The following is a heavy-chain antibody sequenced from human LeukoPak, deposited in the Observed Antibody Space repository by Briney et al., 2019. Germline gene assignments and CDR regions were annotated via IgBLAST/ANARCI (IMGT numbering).Heavy chain of an antibody. V-gene: IGHV3-23*01. Sequence: GGTLRLSCAASGFTFSTYGMTWVRQAPGKGLEWVSAISGSAATTFYADSVKGRFTISRDNSKNTLYLQMNSLRAEDTAVYYCARAGYSSSWYVYWGQGTLVTVSS. D-gene: IGHD6-13*01. CDR1: GFTFSTYG. CDR2: ISGSAATT. J-gene: IGHJ4*02. CDR3: ARAGYSSSWYVY.